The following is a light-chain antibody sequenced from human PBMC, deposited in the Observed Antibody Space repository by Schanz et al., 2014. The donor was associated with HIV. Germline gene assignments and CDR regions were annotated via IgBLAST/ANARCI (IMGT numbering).Light chain of an antibody. CDR3: QQYSTYPYT. Sequence: DIQMTQSPSTLSASVGDRVTISCRASQSISNWLAWYQQKPGKAPKLLISKASSLESGVPSRFSGSGSGTEFTLTISSLQPDDFAIYYCQQYSTYPYTFGQGTKLDIQ. CDR2: KAS. V-gene: IGKV1-5*03. J-gene: IGKJ2*01. CDR1: QSISNW.